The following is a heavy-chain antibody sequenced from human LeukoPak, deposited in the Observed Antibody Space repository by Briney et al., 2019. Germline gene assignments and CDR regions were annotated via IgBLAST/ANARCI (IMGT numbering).Heavy chain of an antibody. CDR3: GRVRISSGSDYGYYFDY. D-gene: IGHD1-26*01. CDR2: ISYDGDNK. J-gene: IGHJ4*02. Sequence: GGSLRLSCTASGFTPSRYAMNWVRQAPGKGLEWVAVISYDGDNKYYADSVKGRFTISRDNSKNTLYLQMNSLRAEDTALYYCGRVRISSGSDYGYYFDYWGQGTLVTVSS. CDR1: GFTPSRYA. V-gene: IGHV3-30-3*01.